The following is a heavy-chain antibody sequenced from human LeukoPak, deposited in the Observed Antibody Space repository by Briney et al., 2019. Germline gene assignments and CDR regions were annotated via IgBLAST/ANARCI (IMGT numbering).Heavy chain of an antibody. CDR3: ARAGYSSSWYTFDY. V-gene: IGHV3-74*01. J-gene: IGHJ4*02. Sequence: PGGSLRLSXAASGFTFSSYWMHWVRQAPGKGLVWVSRINSDGISTNYADSVKGRFTISRDNAKNTLHLQMNSLRAEDTAVYYCARAGYSSSWYTFDYWGQGTLVTVSS. CDR2: INSDGIST. CDR1: GFTFSSYW. D-gene: IGHD6-13*01.